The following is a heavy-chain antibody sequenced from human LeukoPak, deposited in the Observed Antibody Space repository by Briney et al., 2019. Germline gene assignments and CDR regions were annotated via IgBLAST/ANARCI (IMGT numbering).Heavy chain of an antibody. D-gene: IGHD3-22*01. CDR2: IYHSGST. CDR3: ARGGYDSSGYYYFDY. V-gene: IGHV4-30-2*01. Sequence: KTSETLSLICAVSGGSISSGGYSWSWIRQPPGKGLEWIGYIYHSGSTYYNPSLKSRVTISVDRSKNQFSLKLSSVTAADTAVYYCARGGYDSSGYYYFDYWGQGTLVTVSS. J-gene: IGHJ4*02. CDR1: GGSISSGGYS.